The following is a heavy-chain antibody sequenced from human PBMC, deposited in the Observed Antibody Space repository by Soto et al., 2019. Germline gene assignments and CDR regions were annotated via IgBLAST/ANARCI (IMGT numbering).Heavy chain of an antibody. D-gene: IGHD1-7*01. CDR3: ARGMYNWNYGWSDWFDP. V-gene: IGHV6-1*01. CDR2: TYYRSKWYN. J-gene: IGHJ5*02. CDR1: GDSVSSNSAA. Sequence: SQTLSLTCAIPGDSVSSNSAAWNWIRQSPSRGLEWLGRTYYRSKWYNDYAVSVKSRITINPDTSKNQFSLQLNSVTPEDTAVYYCARGMYNWNYGWSDWFDPWGQGTLVTVSS.